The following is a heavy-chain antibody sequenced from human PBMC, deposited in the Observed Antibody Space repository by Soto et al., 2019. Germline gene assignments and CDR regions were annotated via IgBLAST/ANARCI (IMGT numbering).Heavy chain of an antibody. J-gene: IGHJ2*01. D-gene: IGHD1-1*01. V-gene: IGHV3-48*01. Sequence: EVQLVESGGGLVQPGGSLRLSCAASGFSLYNYAMDWVRQAPGQGLEWVSYISLSSANIHYADSVRGRFTVSRDNAKNSLYLQMNSLGAEDTAVYYWVRDPSRGNEWARYVDLWGRGTLVTVSS. CDR3: VRDPSRGNEWARYVDL. CDR2: ISLSSANI. CDR1: GFSLYNYA.